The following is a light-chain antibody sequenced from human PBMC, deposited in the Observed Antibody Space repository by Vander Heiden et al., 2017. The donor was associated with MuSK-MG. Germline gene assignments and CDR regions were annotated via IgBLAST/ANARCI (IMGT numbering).Light chain of an antibody. CDR3: MQALQTPPWT. V-gene: IGKV2-28*01. CDR1: QSLLHSNGYNY. Sequence: DTVMTQSQLSLPVTPGEPASISCRSSQSLLHSNGYNYLDWYLQKPGQSPQLLIYLGSNRASGVPDRFSGSGSGTDFTLKISRVEAEDVGVYYCMQALQTPPWTFGQGTKVEIK. CDR2: LGS. J-gene: IGKJ1*01.